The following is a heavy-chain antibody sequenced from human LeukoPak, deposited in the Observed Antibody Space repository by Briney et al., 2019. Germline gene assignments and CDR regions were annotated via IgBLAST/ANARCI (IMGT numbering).Heavy chain of an antibody. Sequence: GGSLRLSCAASGFTFSSYAMHWVRQAPAKGLEWVAVISYDGSNKYYADSVKGRFTISRDNSKNTLYLQMNSLRAEDTATYYCAKGQELDDGVFDSWGQGTLVTVSS. CDR1: GFTFSSYA. J-gene: IGHJ4*02. CDR3: AKGQELDDGVFDS. V-gene: IGHV3-30-3*01. CDR2: ISYDGSNK. D-gene: IGHD1-1*01.